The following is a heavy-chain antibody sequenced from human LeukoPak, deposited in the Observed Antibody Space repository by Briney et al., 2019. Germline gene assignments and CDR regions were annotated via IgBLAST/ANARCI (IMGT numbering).Heavy chain of an antibody. Sequence: SGGSLRLSCAASGFTFSSYWMHWVRQAPGKGLEWVSAISGSGGSTYYADSVKGRFTISRDNSKNTLYLQMNSLRAEDTAVYYCAKDRNEGGLGDDYWGQGTLVTVSS. CDR1: GFTFSSYW. V-gene: IGHV3-23*01. D-gene: IGHD3-16*01. J-gene: IGHJ4*02. CDR2: ISGSGGST. CDR3: AKDRNEGGLGDDY.